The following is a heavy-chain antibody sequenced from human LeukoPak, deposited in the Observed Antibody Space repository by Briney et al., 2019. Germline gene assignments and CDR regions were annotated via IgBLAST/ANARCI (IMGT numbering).Heavy chain of an antibody. CDR1: GFTVSSYA. CDR3: ARAVGVYDSSGYYSFPPFDH. D-gene: IGHD3-22*01. CDR2: ISYDGSSK. Sequence: PGGPLRLSCAASGFTVSSYALHWVRQAPGKGLEWVAVISYDGSSKYYADSVKGRFTISRDNSKNTLYLQMNSLRAEDTAVYYCARAVGVYDSSGYYSFPPFDHWGQGTLVTVSS. J-gene: IGHJ4*02. V-gene: IGHV3-30-3*01.